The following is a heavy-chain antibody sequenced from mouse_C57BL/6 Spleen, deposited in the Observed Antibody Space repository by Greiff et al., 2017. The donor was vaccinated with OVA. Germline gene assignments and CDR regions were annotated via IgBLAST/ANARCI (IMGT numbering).Heavy chain of an antibody. CDR2: ISDGGSYT. J-gene: IGHJ2*01. CDR1: GFTFSSYA. D-gene: IGHD1-1*01. CDR3: ARVYYYGSSTRYFDY. V-gene: IGHV5-4*03. Sequence: DVKLQESGGGLVKPGGSLKLSCAASGFTFSSYAMSWVRQTPEKRLEWVATISDGGSYTYYPDNVKGRFTISRDNAKNNLYLQMSHLKSEDTAMYYCARVYYYGSSTRYFDYGGQGTTLTVSS.